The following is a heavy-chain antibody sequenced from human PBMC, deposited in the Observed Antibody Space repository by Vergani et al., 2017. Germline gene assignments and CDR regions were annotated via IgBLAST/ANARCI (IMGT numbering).Heavy chain of an antibody. CDR3: ARAPMGSVYSDY. CDR2: IIPIFGTA. V-gene: IGHV1-69*12. Sequence: QVQLVQSGAEVKKPGSSVKVSCKASGGTFSSYVISWVRQAPGQGLEWMGGIIPIFGTAKYAQKFQGRVTITADESPSTAYMELCSLRSEDTAVYYCARAPMGSVYSDYWGQGTLVTVSS. J-gene: IGHJ4*02. CDR1: GGTFSSYV. D-gene: IGHD3-22*01.